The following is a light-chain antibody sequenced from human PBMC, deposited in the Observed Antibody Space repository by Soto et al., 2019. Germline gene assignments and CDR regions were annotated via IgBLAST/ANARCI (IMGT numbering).Light chain of an antibody. CDR1: QSVSSY. Sequence: EIVLTQSPATLSLSPGERATLSCRASQSVSSYLAWYQQKPGLAPRLLISDASNRATGIPARFSGSGSGTDFTLTISSLEHEDFDVYYCQQYDSSHRTLGQGTKVDIK. V-gene: IGKV3-11*01. CDR2: DAS. J-gene: IGKJ1*01. CDR3: QQYDSSHRT.